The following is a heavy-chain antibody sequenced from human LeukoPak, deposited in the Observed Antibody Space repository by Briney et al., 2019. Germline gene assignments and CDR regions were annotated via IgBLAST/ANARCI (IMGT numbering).Heavy chain of an antibody. Sequence: ASVKVSCKASGYTFTSYGISWVRQAPGQGLEWIGWISAYNGNTNYAQKLQGRVTMTTDTSTSTAYMELRSLRSDDTAVYYCARVNGYCSGGSCYSGWFDPWGQGTLVTVSS. V-gene: IGHV1-18*01. J-gene: IGHJ5*02. D-gene: IGHD2-15*01. CDR3: ARVNGYCSGGSCYSGWFDP. CDR1: GYTFTSYG. CDR2: ISAYNGNT.